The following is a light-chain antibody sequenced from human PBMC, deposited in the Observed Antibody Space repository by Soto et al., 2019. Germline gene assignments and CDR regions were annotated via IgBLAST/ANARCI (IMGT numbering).Light chain of an antibody. J-gene: IGKJ1*01. V-gene: IGKV2-28*01. Sequence: DIVMTQSPLSLPVTPGEPASISCRSSQSLLQTNGYTYLDWYLQKPGQSPQLLIYLTSIRASGVPDRFSGSGSGTELTLKISKVEAEDVGVYYCMQSLQTPPWTFGPGTKVDSK. CDR1: QSLLQTNGYTY. CDR3: MQSLQTPPWT. CDR2: LTS.